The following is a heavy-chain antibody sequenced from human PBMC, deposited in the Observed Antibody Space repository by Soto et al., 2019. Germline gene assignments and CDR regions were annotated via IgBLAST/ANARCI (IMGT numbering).Heavy chain of an antibody. D-gene: IGHD3-22*01. CDR3: ARESKYDTSGYPPWFAP. J-gene: IGHJ5*02. CDR2: IYYSGST. V-gene: IGHV4-31*03. CDR1: VASISSGGYY. Sequence: QVQLQESGPGLVKPSQTLSLTCTVSVASISSGGYYWSWIRQHPVEGLEWIGYIYYSGSTSYTPSLQSRVTTSVDPSKNQVSLKLSSVTDADTAVYYCARESKYDTSGYPPWFAPWGQGTLVTVSS.